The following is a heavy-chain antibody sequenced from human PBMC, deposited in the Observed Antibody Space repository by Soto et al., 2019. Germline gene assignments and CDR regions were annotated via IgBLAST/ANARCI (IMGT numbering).Heavy chain of an antibody. J-gene: IGHJ4*02. Sequence: QVQLQESGPRLVKPSQTLSLTCSESGGSINNGNFFWAWIRQHPGKGLEWIGYIHHSGGTYYNPSLKSRVTISVETSSNQFFLNLSSVTAADTAVYYCARTMVQRIVNVFDIWGQGTLFTVTS. V-gene: IGHV4-31*03. CDR3: ARTMVQRIVNVFDI. CDR1: GGSINNGNFF. CDR2: IHHSGGT. D-gene: IGHD3-10*01.